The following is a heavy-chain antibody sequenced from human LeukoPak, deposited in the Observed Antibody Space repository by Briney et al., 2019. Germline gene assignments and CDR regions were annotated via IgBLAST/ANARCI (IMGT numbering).Heavy chain of an antibody. CDR2: ISSSGSTI. CDR3: ARLWGDAFDI. CDR1: GFTFSSYE. Sequence: GGSLRLSCAASGFTFSSYEMNWVRQAPGKGLEWVSYISSSGSTIYYADSVKGRFTISRDNAKNSLYLQMNSLRAEDTAVYYCARLWGDAFDIWGQGPMVPVSS. J-gene: IGHJ3*02. V-gene: IGHV3-48*03. D-gene: IGHD3-16*01.